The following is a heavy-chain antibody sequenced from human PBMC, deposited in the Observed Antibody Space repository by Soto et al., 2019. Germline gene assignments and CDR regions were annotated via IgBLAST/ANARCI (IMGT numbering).Heavy chain of an antibody. CDR3: ARGGSSPLDYYYYYMDV. Sequence: SETQSLTCAVYGGSFSGYYWSWIRQPPGKGLEWIGEINHSGSTNYNPSLKSRVTISVDTSKNQFSLKLSSVTAADTAVYYCARGGSSPLDYYYYYMDVWGKGTTVTVSS. D-gene: IGHD6-6*01. V-gene: IGHV4-34*01. CDR1: GGSFSGYY. J-gene: IGHJ6*03. CDR2: INHSGST.